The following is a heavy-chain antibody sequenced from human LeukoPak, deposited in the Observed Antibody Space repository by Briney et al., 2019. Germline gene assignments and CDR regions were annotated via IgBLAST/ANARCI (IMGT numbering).Heavy chain of an antibody. Sequence: SGTLSLTCAVSGGSMTTGNWWTWVRQSPDKGLEWVGEIFHNGTSNYNPSLKSRVTISIDISKNQFSLRLTSVTAADTAVYYCARYSSSWFNFDYWGQGTLVTVSS. D-gene: IGHD6-13*01. J-gene: IGHJ4*02. CDR3: ARYSSSWFNFDY. CDR1: GGSMTTGNW. V-gene: IGHV4-4*02. CDR2: IFHNGTS.